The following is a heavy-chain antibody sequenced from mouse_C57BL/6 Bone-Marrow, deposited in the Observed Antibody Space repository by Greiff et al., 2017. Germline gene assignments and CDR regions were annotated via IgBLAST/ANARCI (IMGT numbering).Heavy chain of an antibody. Sequence: QVQLKESGAELAKPGASVTMSCKASGYTFTSYWMHRVKQRPGQGLEWIGYINPSTGYTEYNQKFKDKATLTADKSSSTAYMQLSSLTSEDSAVYYCAYRYDWYFDVWGAGTTVTVSS. J-gene: IGHJ1*01. CDR3: AYRYDWYFDV. CDR1: GYTFTSYW. V-gene: IGHV1-7*01. D-gene: IGHD2-14*01. CDR2: INPSTGYT.